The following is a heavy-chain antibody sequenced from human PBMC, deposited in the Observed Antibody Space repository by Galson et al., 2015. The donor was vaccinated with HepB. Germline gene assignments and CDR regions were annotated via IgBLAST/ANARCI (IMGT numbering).Heavy chain of an antibody. CDR3: ARYRSFSGSYQGHWFDP. V-gene: IGHV7-4-1*02. Sequence: SVKVSCKASGYTFTTYAMNWVRQAPGQGLEWMGWINTNTGDPTYAQGLTGRFVFSLDTSVSTAYLQISSLKAEDTAVYYCARYRSFSGSYQGHWFDPRGQGTLVTVSS. CDR2: INTNTGDP. CDR1: GYTFTTYA. J-gene: IGHJ5*02. D-gene: IGHD1-26*01.